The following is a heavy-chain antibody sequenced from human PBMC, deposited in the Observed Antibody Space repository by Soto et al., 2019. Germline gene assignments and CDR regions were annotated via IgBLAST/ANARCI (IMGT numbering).Heavy chain of an antibody. J-gene: IGHJ4*02. CDR2: IYPSDSDT. CDR1: GYNFAGYW. Sequence: PGESLKISCKGSGYNFAGYWIAWVRQMPGKGLELMGIIYPSDSDTRYRPSFQGQVIISADKSISSAYLQWSSLRASDTAMYYCARGGVATITFDYWGQGTPVTVSS. CDR3: ARGGVATITFDY. V-gene: IGHV5-51*01. D-gene: IGHD3-3*01.